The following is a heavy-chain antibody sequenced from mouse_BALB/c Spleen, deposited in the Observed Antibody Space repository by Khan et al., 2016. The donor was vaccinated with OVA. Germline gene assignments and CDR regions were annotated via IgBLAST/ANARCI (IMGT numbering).Heavy chain of an antibody. D-gene: IGHD2-10*01. CDR1: GFSLTNYG. CDR3: GRQPYYHYNVMDY. Sequence: VQLKESGPGLVAPSQSLSITCTISGFSLTNYGIHWVRQPPGKGLEWLVVIWSDGSTTYNSALKSRLTFSKDNSKSQVFLKMNSLQTDDTAMYFCGRQPYYHYNVMDYWGQGTSVTVSS. V-gene: IGHV2-6-1*01. J-gene: IGHJ4*01. CDR2: IWSDGST.